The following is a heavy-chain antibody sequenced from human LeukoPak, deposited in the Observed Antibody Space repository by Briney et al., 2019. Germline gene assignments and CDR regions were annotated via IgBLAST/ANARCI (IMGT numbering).Heavy chain of an antibody. D-gene: IGHD3-9*01. Sequence: PSETLSLTCAVYGGSFSGYYWSWIRQPPGKGLEWIGEINHSGSTNYNPSLKSRVTISVDTSKNQFSLKLSSVTAADTAVYYCARLRYDILTGYCDNWGQGTLVTVSS. V-gene: IGHV4-34*01. CDR3: ARLRYDILTGYCDN. CDR1: GGSFSGYY. J-gene: IGHJ4*02. CDR2: INHSGST.